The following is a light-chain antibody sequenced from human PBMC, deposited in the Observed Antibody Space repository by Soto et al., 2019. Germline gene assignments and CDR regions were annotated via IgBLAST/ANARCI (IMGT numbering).Light chain of an antibody. J-gene: IGKJ5*01. CDR1: QSVSSSY. CDR2: GAS. Sequence: IVFTQSACTLSLSPGERATLSCRASQSVSSSYLAWYQQKPGQAPRLLIYGASSRATGIPDRFSGSGSGTDFTLTISRLEPEDFAVYYCQQYGSSPDTFGQGTRLEIK. V-gene: IGKV3-20*01. CDR3: QQYGSSPDT.